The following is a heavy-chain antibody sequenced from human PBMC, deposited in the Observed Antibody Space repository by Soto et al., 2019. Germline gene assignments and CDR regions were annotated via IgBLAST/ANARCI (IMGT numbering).Heavy chain of an antibody. D-gene: IGHD2-2*01. CDR1: GYTFTGYY. CDR3: ARDSDCSSTSCLNAFYI. Sequence: ASVKVSCKASGYTFTGYYMHWVRQAPGQGLEWMGWINPNSGGTNYAQKFQGWVTMTRDTSISTAYMELSRLRSDDTAVYYCARDSDCSSTSCLNAFYIWGQGTMVTVSS. V-gene: IGHV1-2*04. J-gene: IGHJ3*02. CDR2: INPNSGGT.